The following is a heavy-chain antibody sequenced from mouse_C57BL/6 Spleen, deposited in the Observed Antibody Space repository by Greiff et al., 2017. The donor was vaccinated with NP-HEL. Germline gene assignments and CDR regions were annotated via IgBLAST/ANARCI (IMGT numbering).Heavy chain of an antibody. CDR3: AKLTGTGDAMDY. CDR2: ISSGSSTI. CDR1: GFTFSDYG. D-gene: IGHD4-1*01. V-gene: IGHV5-17*01. J-gene: IGHJ4*01. Sequence: EVQVVESGGGLVKPGGSLKLSCAASGFTFSDYGMHWVRQAPEKGLEWVAYISSGSSTIYYADTVKGRFTISRDNAKNTLFLQMTSLRSEDTAMYYCAKLTGTGDAMDYWGQGTSVTVSS.